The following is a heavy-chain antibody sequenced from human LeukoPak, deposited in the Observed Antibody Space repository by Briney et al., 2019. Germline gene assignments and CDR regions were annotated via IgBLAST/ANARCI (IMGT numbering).Heavy chain of an antibody. CDR3: TRGPPDYGSGSYFDN. Sequence: PGGSLKPTCAASGFTFSSYEMDWVRQAPGKGLEWVSYISSDGRTVHYPDSLRGRFTISRDNVKNTVYLQMDSLRVEDTALYYRTRGPPDYGSGSYFDNWGQVTLVTVSS. CDR2: ISSDGRTV. V-gene: IGHV3-48*03. D-gene: IGHD3-10*01. J-gene: IGHJ4*02. CDR1: GFTFSSYE.